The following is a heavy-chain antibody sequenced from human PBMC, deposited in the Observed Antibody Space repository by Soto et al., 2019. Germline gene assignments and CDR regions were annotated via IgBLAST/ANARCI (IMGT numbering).Heavy chain of an antibody. J-gene: IGHJ4*02. CDR3: ARDLYSGSYSEAY. D-gene: IGHD1-26*01. CDR2: ITSSGATV. Sequence: GGSLRLSCAASGFSFSDYSMNWVRQAPGKGLEWVSKITSSGATVHYADSVKGRFTISRDNGMSSLYLEMNSLRDEDTAVYYCARDLYSGSYSEAYWGQGTLVTVSS. CDR1: GFSFSDYS. V-gene: IGHV3-48*02.